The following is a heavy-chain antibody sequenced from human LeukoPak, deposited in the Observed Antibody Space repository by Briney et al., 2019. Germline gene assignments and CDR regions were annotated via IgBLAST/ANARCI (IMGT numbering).Heavy chain of an antibody. Sequence: GGSLRLSCAASGFSFSTYAMSWVRQAPGKGLEWVAVISYDGSNKYYADSVKGRFTISRDNSKNTLYLQMNSLRAEDTAVYYCAGRAGDWFHFDYWGQGTLVTVSS. D-gene: IGHD7-27*01. J-gene: IGHJ4*02. CDR1: GFSFSTYA. CDR3: AGRAGDWFHFDY. CDR2: ISYDGSNK. V-gene: IGHV3-30*03.